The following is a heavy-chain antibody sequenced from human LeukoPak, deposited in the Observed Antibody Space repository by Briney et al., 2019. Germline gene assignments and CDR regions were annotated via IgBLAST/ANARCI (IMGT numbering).Heavy chain of an antibody. Sequence: GGSLRLSCAASGFTFSSYGMHWVRQAPGKGLEWVAFIRYDGSNKYYADSVKGRFTISRDNSKNTLYLQMNSLRAEDTAVYYCAKVRVGAKGNWFDPWGQGTLVTVSS. J-gene: IGHJ5*02. CDR3: AKVRVGAKGNWFDP. V-gene: IGHV3-30*02. D-gene: IGHD1-26*01. CDR1: GFTFSSYG. CDR2: IRYDGSNK.